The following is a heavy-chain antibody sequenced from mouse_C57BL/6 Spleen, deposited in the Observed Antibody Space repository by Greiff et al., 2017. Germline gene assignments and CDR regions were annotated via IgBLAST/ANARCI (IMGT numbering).Heavy chain of an antibody. V-gene: IGHV2-9-1*01. CDR1: GFSLTSYA. J-gene: IGHJ3*01. Sequence: VKLMESGPGLVAPSQRLSITCTVSGFSLTSYAISWVRQPPGKGLEWLGVIWTGGGTNYNSALKSRLSISKANAKSQVFLKMNSLQTDDTARYYCASQAWTGAWFAYWGQGTLVTVSA. CDR3: ASQAWTGAWFAY. CDR2: IWTGGGT.